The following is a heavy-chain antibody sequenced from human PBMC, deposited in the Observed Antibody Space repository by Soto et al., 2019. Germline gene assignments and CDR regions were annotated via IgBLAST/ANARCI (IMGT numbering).Heavy chain of an antibody. Sequence: QVQLVESGGGVVQPGRSLRLSCAASGFTFSSYAMHWVRQAPGKGLEWVAVISYDGSNKYYADSVKGRFTISRDNSKNTLYLQMNSLRAEDTVVYYCARGVPPYYYGMDVWGQGTTVTVSS. CDR1: GFTFSSYA. CDR3: ARGVPPYYYGMDV. V-gene: IGHV3-30-3*01. J-gene: IGHJ6*02. CDR2: ISYDGSNK.